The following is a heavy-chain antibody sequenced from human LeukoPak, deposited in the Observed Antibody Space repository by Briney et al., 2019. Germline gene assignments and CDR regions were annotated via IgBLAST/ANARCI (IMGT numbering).Heavy chain of an antibody. CDR1: GYTFTGYY. CDR3: ASNGFLAGSSREKTLDY. V-gene: IGHV1-2*02. CDR2: INPNSGGT. D-gene: IGHD1-26*01. Sequence: ASVKVSCKASGYTFTGYYMHWVRQAPGQGLEWMGWINPNSGGTNYAQKFQGRVTMTRDTSISTAYMELSRLRSDDTAVYYCASNGFLAGSSREKTLDYWGQGTLVTVSS. J-gene: IGHJ4*02.